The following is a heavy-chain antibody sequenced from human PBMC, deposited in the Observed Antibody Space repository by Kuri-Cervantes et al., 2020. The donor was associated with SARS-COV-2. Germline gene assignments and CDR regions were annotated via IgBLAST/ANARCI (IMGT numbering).Heavy chain of an antibody. Sequence: SETLSLTCTVSGGSISSYYWSWIRRPPGKGLEWIGYIYYSGSTNYNPSLKSRVTISVNTSKNQFSLKLSSVTAADTAVYYCARDGGSSWDFDYWGQGTLVTVSS. CDR2: IYYSGST. V-gene: IGHV4-59*01. D-gene: IGHD6-13*01. CDR1: GGSISSYY. CDR3: ARDGGSSWDFDY. J-gene: IGHJ4*02.